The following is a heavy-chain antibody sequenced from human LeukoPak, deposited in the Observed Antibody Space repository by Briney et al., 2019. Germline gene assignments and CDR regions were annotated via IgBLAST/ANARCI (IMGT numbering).Heavy chain of an antibody. D-gene: IGHD3-3*01. Sequence: PSETLSLTCTVSGGSISSYYWSWIRQPAGKGLECLGRIYTSGRTNYNPSLKSRVTMSVDTSKNQFSLKLSCVTVADTAVYYCARDIGYYDFWSGYYDYWGQGTLVTVSS. V-gene: IGHV4-4*07. CDR3: ARDIGYYDFWSGYYDY. J-gene: IGHJ4*02. CDR1: GGSISSYY. CDR2: IYTSGRT.